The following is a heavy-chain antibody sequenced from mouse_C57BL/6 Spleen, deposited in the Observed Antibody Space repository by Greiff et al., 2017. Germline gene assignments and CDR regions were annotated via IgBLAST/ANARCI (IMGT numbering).Heavy chain of an antibody. CDR1: GFTFSDFY. Sequence: EVQGVESGGGLVQSGRSLRLSCATSGFTFSDFYMEWVRQAPGKGLEWIAASRNKANDYTTEYSASVKGRFIVSRDTSQSILYLQMNALRAEDTAIYYCARDAPYYYGSSYPYWYFDVWGTGTTVTVSS. J-gene: IGHJ1*03. V-gene: IGHV7-1*01. D-gene: IGHD1-1*01. CDR2: SRNKANDYTT. CDR3: ARDAPYYYGSSYPYWYFDV.